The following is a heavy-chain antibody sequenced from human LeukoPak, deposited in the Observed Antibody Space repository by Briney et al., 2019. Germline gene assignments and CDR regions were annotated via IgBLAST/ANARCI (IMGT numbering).Heavy chain of an antibody. J-gene: IGHJ4*02. CDR2: IYYSGST. V-gene: IGHV4-39*01. CDR3: ARHDVLFDY. D-gene: IGHD4/OR15-4a*01. CDR1: GGSISSSSYY. Sequence: PSETLSLTCTVSGGSISSSSYYWGWIRQPPGKGLEWIGSIYYSGSTYYNPSLKSRVTISVDTSKNQFSLKLSSVTAADTAVYYCARHDVLFDYWGQGTLVTVSS.